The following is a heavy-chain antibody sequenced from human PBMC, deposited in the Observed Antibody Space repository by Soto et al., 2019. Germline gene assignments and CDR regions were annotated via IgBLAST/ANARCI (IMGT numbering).Heavy chain of an antibody. CDR2: IYYSGST. CDR3: ARPGGSPRDIPGTTDY. Sequence: SETLSLTCTVSGGSISSGGYYWSWIRQHPGKGLEWIGYIYYSGSTYYNPSLKSRVTISVDTSKNQFSLKLSSVTAADTAVYYCARPGGSPRDIPGTTDYWGQGTLVTVSS. D-gene: IGHD1-7*01. V-gene: IGHV4-31*03. CDR1: GGSISSGGYY. J-gene: IGHJ4*02.